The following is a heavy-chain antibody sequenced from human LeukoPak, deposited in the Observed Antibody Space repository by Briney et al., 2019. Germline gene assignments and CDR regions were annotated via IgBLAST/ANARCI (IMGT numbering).Heavy chain of an antibody. V-gene: IGHV4-39*01. J-gene: IGHJ4*02. Sequence: SETLSLTRFVSNGSLTRTSYWARIRQSPGKGLGWIGTSLSGGRAYYKPSLKSRVTISVDTSKTQLPLRLTSVTAADSDVYYRAKQGGGDLVDSWGQGTLVSVS. D-gene: IGHD4-17*01. CDR1: NGSLTRTSY. CDR3: AKQGGGDLVDS. CDR2: SLSGGRA.